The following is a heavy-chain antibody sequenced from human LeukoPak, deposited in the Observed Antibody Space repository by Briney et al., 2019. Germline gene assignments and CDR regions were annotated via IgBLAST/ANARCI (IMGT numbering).Heavy chain of an antibody. V-gene: IGHV4-34*01. CDR2: INHSGST. D-gene: IGHD3-3*01. CDR1: GGSFSGYY. J-gene: IGHJ4*02. Sequence: SETLSLTCAVYGGSFSGYYWSWIRQPPGKGLEWIGEINHSGSTNYNPSLKSRVTISVDTSKNQFSLRLNSVTAADTAVYYCARGFFDAFDYWGQGTLVTVSS. CDR3: ARGFFDAFDY.